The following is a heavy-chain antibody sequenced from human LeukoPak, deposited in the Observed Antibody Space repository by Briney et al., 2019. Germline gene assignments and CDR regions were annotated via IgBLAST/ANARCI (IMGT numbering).Heavy chain of an antibody. CDR3: ASGITGVYGMDV. V-gene: IGHV1-18*01. D-gene: IGHD1-20*01. J-gene: IGHJ6*02. Sequence: ASVKVSRKASRYTLTSYGISGVRPAPGQGLEWMGWISAYNGNTNNAQKLQGRVTMTTDTSTSTAYMELRSLRSDDTAVYYCASGITGVYGMDVWGQGTTVTVSS. CDR1: RYTLTSYG. CDR2: ISAYNGNT.